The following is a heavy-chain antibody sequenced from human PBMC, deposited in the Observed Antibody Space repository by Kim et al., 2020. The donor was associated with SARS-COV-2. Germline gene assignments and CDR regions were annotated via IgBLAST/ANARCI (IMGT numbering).Heavy chain of an antibody. CDR2: ISGSGGST. V-gene: IGHV3-23*01. CDR1: GFTFSSYA. J-gene: IGHJ4*02. CDR3: AKAQRRDYYYDSSGYYSPDGY. Sequence: GGSLRLSCAASGFTFSSYAMSWVRQAPGKGLEWVSAISGSGGSTYHADSVKGRFTISRDNSKNTLYLQMNSLRAEDTAVYYCAKAQRRDYYYDSSGYYSPDGYWGQGTLVTVSS. D-gene: IGHD3-22*01.